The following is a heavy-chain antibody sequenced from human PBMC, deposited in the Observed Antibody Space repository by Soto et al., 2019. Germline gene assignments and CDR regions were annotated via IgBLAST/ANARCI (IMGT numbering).Heavy chain of an antibody. CDR1: GFTFSSYA. D-gene: IGHD2-2*01. Sequence: GGSLRLSCAASGFTFSSYAMSWLRQAPGKGLEWVSAISGSGGSTYYADSVKGRITISRDNSKNTLYLQKNSLRAEDTAVYYCAKDQSEVVPAAMGGRDGMDVWGQGTTVTVS. V-gene: IGHV3-23*01. CDR3: AKDQSEVVPAAMGGRDGMDV. J-gene: IGHJ6*02. CDR2: ISGSGGST.